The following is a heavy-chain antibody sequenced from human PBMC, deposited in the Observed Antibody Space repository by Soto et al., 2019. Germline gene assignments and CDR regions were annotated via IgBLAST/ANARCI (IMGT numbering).Heavy chain of an antibody. CDR2: ISYDGSNK. D-gene: IGHD3-22*01. Sequence: QVQLVESGGGVVQPGRSLRLSCAASGFTFSSYAMHWVRQAPGKGLGWVAVISYDGSNKYYADSVKGRFTISRDNSKNTLYLQMNSVRAEETAVYYCARGLFYDSRGSRGDFDYWGQGTLVPVSS. J-gene: IGHJ4*02. V-gene: IGHV3-30-3*01. CDR1: GFTFSSYA. CDR3: ARGLFYDSRGSRGDFDY.